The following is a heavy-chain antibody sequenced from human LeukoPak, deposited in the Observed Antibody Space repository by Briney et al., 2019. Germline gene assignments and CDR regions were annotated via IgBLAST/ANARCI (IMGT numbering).Heavy chain of an antibody. V-gene: IGHV1-18*01. D-gene: IGHD6-19*01. Sequence: ASVKVSCKASGYTFTSYGISWVRQAPGQGLEWMGWISAYNGNTNYAQKLQGRVTMITDTSTSTAYMELRSLRSDDTAVYYCAREARQQWLAGYYYFDYWGQGTLVTVSS. CDR2: ISAYNGNT. CDR1: GYTFTSYG. CDR3: AREARQQWLAGYYYFDY. J-gene: IGHJ4*02.